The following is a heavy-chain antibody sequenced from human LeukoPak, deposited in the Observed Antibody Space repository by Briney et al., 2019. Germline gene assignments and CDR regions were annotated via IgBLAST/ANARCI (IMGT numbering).Heavy chain of an antibody. D-gene: IGHD4-11*01. V-gene: IGHV3-53*01. CDR1: GFRVSNNY. J-gene: IGHJ4*02. Sequence: GGSLRLSCAASGFRVSNNYMSWVRQAPGKGLEWVSIIYSDGITYYGDSVKGRFTISRDNSKNTLYLQMSSLRAEDTAVYYCTRDSTTFRFGYWGQGTLVTVSS. CDR3: TRDSTTFRFGY. CDR2: IYSDGIT.